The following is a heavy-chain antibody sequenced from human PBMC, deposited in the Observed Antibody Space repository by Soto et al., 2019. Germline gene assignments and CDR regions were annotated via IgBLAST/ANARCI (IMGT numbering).Heavy chain of an antibody. CDR2: ISGSAGSDI. CDR3: ARDVPSNSGSYPLY. J-gene: IGHJ4*02. Sequence: PGGSLRLSCAASGFTFSSYAMSWVRQAPGKGLEWVSAISGSAGSDISYADSVKGRFTVSRDNARNTLYLQMNSVRAEDTAVYYCARDVPSNSGSYPLYWGQGVLVTVSS. D-gene: IGHD3-10*01. CDR1: GFTFSSYA. V-gene: IGHV3-23*01.